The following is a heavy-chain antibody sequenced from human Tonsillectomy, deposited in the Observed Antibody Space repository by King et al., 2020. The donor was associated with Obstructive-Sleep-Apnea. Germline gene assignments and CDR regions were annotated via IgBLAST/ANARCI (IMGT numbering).Heavy chain of an antibody. CDR1: GFTFRSFW. J-gene: IGHJ3*01. Sequence: VQLVESGGGLVQPGGSLRLSCAASGFTFRSFWIHWVRQAPGKGLEWVSRIDNDGSNTIYVDSVKGRFTFSRDNAKNTGYLQMNTVTTDDTALYYCARGGYTHAFDLWGQGTMVTVSS. CDR2: IDNDGSNT. CDR3: ARGGYTHAFDL. D-gene: IGHD5-18*01. V-gene: IGHV3-74*01.